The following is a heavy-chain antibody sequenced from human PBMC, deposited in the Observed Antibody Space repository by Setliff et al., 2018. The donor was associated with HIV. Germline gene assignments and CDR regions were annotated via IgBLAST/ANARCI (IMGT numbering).Heavy chain of an antibody. Sequence: ASVKVSCKASGYTFTSYYMHWVRQAPGQGLEWMGIINPSGGSTSYAQKFQGRVTMTRDTSTSTVYMELSSLRSEDTAVYYCAGYALRYFDWLGSWFDPWGQGTLVTVSS. J-gene: IGHJ5*02. CDR3: AGYALRYFDWLGSWFDP. CDR1: GYTFTSYY. D-gene: IGHD3-9*01. V-gene: IGHV1-46*01. CDR2: INPSGGST.